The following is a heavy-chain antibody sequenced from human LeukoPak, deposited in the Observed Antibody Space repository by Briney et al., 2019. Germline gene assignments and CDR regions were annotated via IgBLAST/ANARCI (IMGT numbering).Heavy chain of an antibody. J-gene: IGHJ4*02. CDR1: GGSISSSSYY. D-gene: IGHD3-10*01. CDR3: ARGLKSYGSGSYYNVGRLYYFDY. Sequence: IPSETLSLTCTVSGGSISSSSYYWGWIRQPPGKGLEWIGSIYYSGSTYYNPSLKSRVTISVDTSKNQFSLKLSSVTAADTAVYYCARGLKSYGSGSYYNVGRLYYFDYWGQGTLVTVSS. V-gene: IGHV4-39*07. CDR2: IYYSGST.